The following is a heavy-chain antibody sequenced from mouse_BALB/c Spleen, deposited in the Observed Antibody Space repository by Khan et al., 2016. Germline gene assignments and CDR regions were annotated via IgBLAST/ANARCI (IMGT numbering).Heavy chain of an antibody. CDR2: ISYSGST. CDR1: GYSITSDYA. CDR3: ARYYYGSRYFDY. V-gene: IGHV3-2*02. J-gene: IGHJ2*01. D-gene: IGHD1-1*01. Sequence: EVQLQESGPGLVKPSQSLSLTCTVTGYSITSDYAWNWIRQFPGNKLEWMGYISYSGSTSYNPSLKSRISITRDTSKNQFFLQLNSVTTEDTATYYCARYYYGSRYFDYGGQGTTLTVSS.